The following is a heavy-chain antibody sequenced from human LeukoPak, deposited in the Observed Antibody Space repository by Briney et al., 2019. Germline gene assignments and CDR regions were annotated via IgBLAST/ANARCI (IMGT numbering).Heavy chain of an antibody. J-gene: IGHJ6*02. Sequence: GASVKVSCKASGYTFTSYGISWVRQAPGQGLEWMGWISAYNGNTNYAQKLQGRVTMTTDTSTSTAYMELRSLRSDDTAVYYCARARVQYSMVRGVIITGMDVWGQGTTVTVS. CDR1: GYTFTSYG. CDR3: ARARVQYSMVRGVIITGMDV. V-gene: IGHV1-18*01. D-gene: IGHD3-10*01. CDR2: ISAYNGNT.